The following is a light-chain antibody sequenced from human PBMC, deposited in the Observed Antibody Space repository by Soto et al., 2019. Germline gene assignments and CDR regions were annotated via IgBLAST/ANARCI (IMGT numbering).Light chain of an antibody. J-gene: IGLJ1*01. Sequence: QSALTQPRSVSGSPGQSVTISCTGTSSDVGGYNYVSWYQQHPGKAPKLMIYDVSKRPSGVPDRFSGSKSGNTASLTISGLQAEDEADYYCCSSAGSYTSVFGTGPKVTAL. CDR1: SSDVGGYNY. CDR2: DVS. CDR3: CSSAGSYTSV. V-gene: IGLV2-11*01.